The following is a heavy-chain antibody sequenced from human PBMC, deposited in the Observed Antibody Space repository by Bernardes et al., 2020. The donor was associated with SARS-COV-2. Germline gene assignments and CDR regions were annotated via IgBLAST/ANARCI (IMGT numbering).Heavy chain of an antibody. CDR2: ISAISNT. CDR1: GITFSTSD. J-gene: IGHJ3*01. D-gene: IGHD3-9*01. V-gene: IGHV3-23*01. CDR3: ARDVGGTDWRFAFDV. Sequence: GGSLRLSCATSGITFSTSDMAWVRQAPGKGLEWVSTISAISNTHYADPVKGRFTISRDDAKNALYLQMNSLRAEDTATYYCARDVGGTDWRFAFDVWGPGTMVHVSS.